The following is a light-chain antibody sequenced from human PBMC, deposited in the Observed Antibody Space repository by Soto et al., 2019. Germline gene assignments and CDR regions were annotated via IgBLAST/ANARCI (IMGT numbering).Light chain of an antibody. V-gene: IGLV1-44*01. J-gene: IGLJ1*01. CDR2: SNN. CDR1: SSNIGSNT. Sequence: SVLTQPPSASGTPGQRVTISCSGSSSNIGSNTVNWYQQLPGTAPKLLIYSNNQRPSGVPDRFSGSKSGTSASLAITGLQAEDEADYYCQSYDSSLSGHVFGTGTKVTVL. CDR3: QSYDSSLSGHV.